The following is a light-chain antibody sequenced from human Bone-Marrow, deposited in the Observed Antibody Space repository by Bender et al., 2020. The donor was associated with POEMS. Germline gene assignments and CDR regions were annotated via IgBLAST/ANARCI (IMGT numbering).Light chain of an antibody. Sequence: NFMLTQPHSVSESPGKTVTISCTRSSGSIASNYVQWYQQRPASAPITVMFEDNQRPSGVPDRFSGSKSGTSASLAITGLQSDDEGSYFCVEWEASLNGWVFGGGTKLTVL. CDR1: SGSIASNY. V-gene: IGLV6-57*04. CDR3: VEWEASLNGWV. CDR2: EDN. J-gene: IGLJ3*02.